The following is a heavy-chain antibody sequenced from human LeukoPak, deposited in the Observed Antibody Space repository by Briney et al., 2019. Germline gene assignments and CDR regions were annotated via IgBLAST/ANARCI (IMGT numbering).Heavy chain of an antibody. CDR1: GFTFSSYA. CDR3: ARDRSGYSYALGY. V-gene: IGHV3-64*01. D-gene: IGHD5-18*01. CDR2: ISSNGGST. J-gene: IGHJ4*02. Sequence: YPGGSLRLSCAASGFTFSSYAMHWVRQAPGKGLEYVSAISSNGGSTYYANSVKGRFTISRDNSKHTLYLQMGSLRAEDMAVYYCARDRSGYSYALGYWGQGTLVTVSS.